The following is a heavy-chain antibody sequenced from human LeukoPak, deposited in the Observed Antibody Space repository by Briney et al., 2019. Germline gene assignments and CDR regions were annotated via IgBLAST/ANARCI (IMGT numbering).Heavy chain of an antibody. J-gene: IGHJ4*02. Sequence: PSETLSLTCTVSGGSISSSSYYWGWIRQPPGKGLEWIGSIYYSGSTYYNPSLKSRVTISVDTSKNQFSLKLSSVTAADTAVYYCARRAYYATNYFDYWGQGTLVTVSS. CDR2: IYYSGST. D-gene: IGHD1-26*01. CDR1: GGSISSSSYY. V-gene: IGHV4-39*01. CDR3: ARRAYYATNYFDY.